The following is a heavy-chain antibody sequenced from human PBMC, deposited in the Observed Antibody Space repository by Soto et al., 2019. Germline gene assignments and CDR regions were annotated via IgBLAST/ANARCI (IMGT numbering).Heavy chain of an antibody. J-gene: IGHJ2*01. D-gene: IGHD4-17*01. Sequence: QVQLVQSGAEVKKPGASVKVSCKASGYTFTSYGISWVRQAPGQGLEWMGWISAYNGNTNYAQKLQGRVTMTTDTSKSTAYMELRSLRSDDTAVYYCARSGFATVVTPYGYFDLWGRGTLVTVSS. CDR3: ARSGFATVVTPYGYFDL. CDR2: ISAYNGNT. V-gene: IGHV1-18*01. CDR1: GYTFTSYG.